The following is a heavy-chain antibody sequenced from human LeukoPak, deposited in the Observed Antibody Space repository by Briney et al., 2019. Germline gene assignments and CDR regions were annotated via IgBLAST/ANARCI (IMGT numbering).Heavy chain of an antibody. CDR1: GFTVSSNY. CDR3: ARDAEHLYFVFDY. CDR2: ISRSSNTF. J-gene: IGHJ4*02. Sequence: GGSLRLSCAASGFTVSSNYMSWVRQAPGKGLEWVAYISRSSNTFYYADSVRGRFTISRDNAKNSLYLQMNSLRDEDTAVYYCARDAEHLYFVFDYWGQGTLVSVSS. V-gene: IGHV3-48*02. D-gene: IGHD2-8*01.